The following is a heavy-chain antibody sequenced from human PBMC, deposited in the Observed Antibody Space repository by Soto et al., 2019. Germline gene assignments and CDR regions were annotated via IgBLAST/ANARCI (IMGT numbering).Heavy chain of an antibody. D-gene: IGHD4-17*01. CDR2: VNPNSGNT. J-gene: IGHJ6*03. CDR1: GYTFTSYD. CDR3: ARGGDDYGDGDYYYMDV. V-gene: IGHV1-8*01. Sequence: QVQLVQSGAEVKKPGASVKVSCKASGYTFTSYDINWVRQATGQGLEWMGWVNPNSGNTGYAQKFQGRVTMTRNTSISTAYMELSSLRSEDTAVYYCARGGDDYGDGDYYYMDVWGKGTTVTVSS.